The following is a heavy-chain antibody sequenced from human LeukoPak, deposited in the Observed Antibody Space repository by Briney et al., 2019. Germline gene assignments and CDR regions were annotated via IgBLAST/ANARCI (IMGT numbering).Heavy chain of an antibody. CDR1: GFTFGKYW. V-gene: IGHV3-7*03. CDR3: ARDQYDTWSRRGNFDS. CDR2: IKLDGSEK. D-gene: IGHD3-3*01. J-gene: IGHJ4*02. Sequence: GGSLRLSCVASGFTFGKYWMSWVRQAPGKGLEWVANIKLDGSEKNYVDSVKGRFTISRDNTKNSLYLQMDSLRAEDTAVFYCARDQYDTWSRRGNFDSWGQGTLVIVSS.